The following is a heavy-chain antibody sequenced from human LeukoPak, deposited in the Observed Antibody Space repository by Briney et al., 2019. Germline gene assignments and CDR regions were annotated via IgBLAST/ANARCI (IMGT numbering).Heavy chain of an antibody. V-gene: IGHV3-53*04. J-gene: IGHJ5*02. CDR2: IYSAGGT. D-gene: IGHD2-2*01. CDR1: GFTVSSNY. CDR3: AREWMYCSSTSCYTNWFDP. Sequence: QAGGSLRLSCAASGFTVSSNYMTWVRQAPGKGLEWVSLIYSAGGTYYTDSVKGRFTISRHSSKNTLYLQMNSLRGEDTAVYYCAREWMYCSSTSCYTNWFDPWGQGTLVTVSS.